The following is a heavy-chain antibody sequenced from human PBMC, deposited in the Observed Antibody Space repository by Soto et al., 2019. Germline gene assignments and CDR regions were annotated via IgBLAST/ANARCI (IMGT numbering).Heavy chain of an antibody. D-gene: IGHD3-22*01. Sequence: SETLSLTCTVSGGSISSYYWSWIRQPPGKGLEWIGYIYYSGSTNYNPSLKSRVTISVDTSKNQFSLKLSSVTAADTAVYYCARGSHYYDSSGRFDDWGQGTLVTVSS. J-gene: IGHJ4*02. CDR2: IYYSGST. V-gene: IGHV4-59*01. CDR1: GGSISSYY. CDR3: ARGSHYYDSSGRFDD.